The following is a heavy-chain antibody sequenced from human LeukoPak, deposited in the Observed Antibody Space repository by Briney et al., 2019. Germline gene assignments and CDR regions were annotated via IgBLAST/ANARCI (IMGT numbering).Heavy chain of an antibody. Sequence: ASVKVPCKASGYTFTSCDINLVRQATGQGLEWMGWMNPNSGNTGYAQKFQGRVTMTRNTSISTAYMELSSLRSEDTAVYYCAVEGLRDGYDFHVGSGYWGQGTLVTVSS. CDR3: AVEGLRDGYDFHVGSGY. J-gene: IGHJ4*02. CDR2: MNPNSGNT. D-gene: IGHD5-24*01. CDR1: GYTFTSCD. V-gene: IGHV1-8*01.